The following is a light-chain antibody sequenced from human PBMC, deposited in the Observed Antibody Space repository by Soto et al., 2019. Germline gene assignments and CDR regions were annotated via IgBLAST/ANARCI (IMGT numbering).Light chain of an antibody. CDR3: CSYAGSYTFYV. CDR1: SSDVGGYNY. V-gene: IGLV2-11*01. Sequence: QSALTQPRSVSGSPGQSVTISCTGTSSDVGGYNYVSWYQQHPGKAPKLMIYDVSKRPSGVPDRFSGSKSGNTASLTISGLQAEDEADYYCCSYAGSYTFYVFGTGTKVTGL. J-gene: IGLJ1*01. CDR2: DVS.